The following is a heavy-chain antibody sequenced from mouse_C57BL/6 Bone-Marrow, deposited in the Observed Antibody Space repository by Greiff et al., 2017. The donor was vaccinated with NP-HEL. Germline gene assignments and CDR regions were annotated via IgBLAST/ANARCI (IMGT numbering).Heavy chain of an antibody. CDR1: GYAFSSYW. CDR3: ARKGGLAYYFDY. J-gene: IGHJ2*01. V-gene: IGHV1-80*01. D-gene: IGHD3-3*01. CDR2: IYPGDGDT. Sequence: QVQLQQSGAELVKPGASVKISCKASGYAFSSYWMNWVKQRPGKGLEWIGQIYPGDGDTNYNGKFKGKATLTADKSSSTAYMQLSSLTSEDSAVYFCARKGGLAYYFDYWGQGTTLTVSS.